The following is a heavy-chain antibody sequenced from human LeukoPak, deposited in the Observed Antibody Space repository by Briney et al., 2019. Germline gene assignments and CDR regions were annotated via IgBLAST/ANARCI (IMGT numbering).Heavy chain of an antibody. CDR1: GGSISSGGYY. V-gene: IGHV4-39*07. CDR2: INHSGST. D-gene: IGHD4-17*01. J-gene: IGHJ4*02. Sequence: SETLSLTCTVSGGSISSGGYYWSWIRQPPGKGLEWIGEINHSGSTNYNPSLKSRVTISVDTSKNQFSLKLSSVTAADTAVYYCARPHYGDFSSFDYWGQGTLVTVSS. CDR3: ARPHYGDFSSFDY.